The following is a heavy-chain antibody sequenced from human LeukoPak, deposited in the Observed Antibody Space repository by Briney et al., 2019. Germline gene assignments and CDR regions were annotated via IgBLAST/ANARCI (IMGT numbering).Heavy chain of an antibody. D-gene: IGHD2-2*01. CDR3: ARDREVPAAMYARGDYYYYGMDV. J-gene: IGHJ6*02. CDR2: MIPILGIG. V-gene: IGHV1-69*04. Sequence: SVIVSFTASGGTFSSYAISWVGQAPGQGLDWMGRMIPILGIGNYAQKFQGRVTITADKSTSTAYMELSSLRSEDTAVYYCARDREVPAAMYARGDYYYYGMDVWGQGTTVTVPS. CDR1: GGTFSSYA.